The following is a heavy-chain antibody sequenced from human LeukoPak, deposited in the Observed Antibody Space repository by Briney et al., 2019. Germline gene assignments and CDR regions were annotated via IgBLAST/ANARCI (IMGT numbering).Heavy chain of an antibody. J-gene: IGHJ4*02. CDR2: IYCSGST. CDR1: GGSISSYH. CDR3: ARERGDSSGSFDY. D-gene: IGHD3-22*01. V-gene: IGHV4-59*01. Sequence: ASETLSLTCTVSGGSISSYHWSWIRQPPGKGLEWIGYIYCSGSTNYNPSLKSRVTISVDTSKNQFSLKLSSVTAADTAVYYCARERGDSSGSFDYWGQGTLVTVSS.